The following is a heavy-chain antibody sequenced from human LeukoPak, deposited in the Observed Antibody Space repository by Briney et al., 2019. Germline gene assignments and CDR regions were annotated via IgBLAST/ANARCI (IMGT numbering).Heavy chain of an antibody. Sequence: KAGGSLRLSCAASGFTFSSYSMNWVRQAPGKGLEWVSSISSSSSYIYYADSVKGRFTISRDNAKNTLYLQMNSLRAEDTAVYFCATDQYGSGDYWGQGTLVTVST. J-gene: IGHJ4*02. V-gene: IGHV3-21*01. CDR1: GFTFSSYS. CDR3: ATDQYGSGDY. D-gene: IGHD3-10*01. CDR2: ISSSSSYI.